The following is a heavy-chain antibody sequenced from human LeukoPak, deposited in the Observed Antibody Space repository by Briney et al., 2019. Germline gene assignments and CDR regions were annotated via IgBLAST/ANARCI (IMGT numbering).Heavy chain of an antibody. CDR1: GFTFSNYW. Sequence: PGGSLRLSCAASGFTFSNYWMSWVRQAPGKGLEWVANIKQDGSEKDYVDSVKGRFTISRDNAKNSLYLQMNSLRAEDTAVYYCARDRLGAEYDYWGQGTLVSVSS. CDR2: IKQDGSEK. V-gene: IGHV3-7*01. CDR3: ARDRLGAEYDY. D-gene: IGHD3-16*01. J-gene: IGHJ4*02.